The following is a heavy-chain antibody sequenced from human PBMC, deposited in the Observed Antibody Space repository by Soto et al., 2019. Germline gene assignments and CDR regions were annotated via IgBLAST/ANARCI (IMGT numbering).Heavy chain of an antibody. CDR3: AAGGGLPRYY. CDR2: IYHSGST. Sequence: QLQLQESGSGLVKPSQTLSLTCAVSGGSISSGGYSWSWIRQPPGKGLEWIGYIYHSGSTYYNPALISLATISADRSKNQFSRKLSSVTAADTAVYYCAAGGGLPRYYWGQGTLVTVSS. J-gene: IGHJ4*02. CDR1: GGSISSGGYS. V-gene: IGHV4-30-2*01. D-gene: IGHD5-12*01.